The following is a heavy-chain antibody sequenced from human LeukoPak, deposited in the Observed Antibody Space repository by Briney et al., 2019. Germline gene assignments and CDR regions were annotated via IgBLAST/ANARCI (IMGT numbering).Heavy chain of an antibody. J-gene: IGHJ4*02. D-gene: IGHD1-26*01. V-gene: IGHV3-20*04. CDR1: GFTFDDYG. CDR3: ASGGPDQWEVMSGSFDS. Sequence: PGGSLRLSCAASGFTFDDYGMSWVRQAPGKGLEWVSGINWNGGSTGYADSVKGRFTISRDNAKNSLYLQMNSLRGEDTAVYYCASGGPDQWEVMSGSFDSWGQGTLVTVSS. CDR2: INWNGGST.